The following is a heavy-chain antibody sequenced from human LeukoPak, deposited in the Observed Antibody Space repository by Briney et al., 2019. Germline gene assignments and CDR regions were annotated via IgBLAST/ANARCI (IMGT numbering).Heavy chain of an antibody. CDR2: IKSKTDDETA. Sequence: PGGSLRLSCAASGFTFSNAWMSWVRQAPGKGLEWVGRIKSKTDDETAEYAEPVKGRFTISRDDSKNTLYLQMNSLKTEDTGVYYCTTDLRWELPPTDYWGQGTLVTVSS. J-gene: IGHJ4*02. V-gene: IGHV3-15*01. CDR3: TTDLRWELPPTDY. CDR1: GFTFSNAW. D-gene: IGHD1-26*01.